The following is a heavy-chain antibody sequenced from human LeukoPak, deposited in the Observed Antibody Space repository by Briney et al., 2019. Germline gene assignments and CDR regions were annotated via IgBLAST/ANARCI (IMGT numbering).Heavy chain of an antibody. CDR2: INHSGST. V-gene: IGHV4-34*01. CDR1: GGSFSGYY. Sequence: PSETLSLTCAVYGGSFSGYYWSWIRQPPGKGLEWIGEINHSGSTNYNPSLKSRVTISVDTSKNQFSLKLSSVTAADTAVYYCAREAVAAFDYWGQGTLVTVSS. D-gene: IGHD6-19*01. CDR3: AREAVAAFDY. J-gene: IGHJ4*02.